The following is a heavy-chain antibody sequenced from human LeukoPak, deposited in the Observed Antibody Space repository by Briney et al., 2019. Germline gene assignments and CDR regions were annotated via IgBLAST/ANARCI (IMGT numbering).Heavy chain of an antibody. J-gene: IGHJ4*02. CDR1: GGIFSSYA. Sequence: ASVKVSCKASGGIFSSYALSWVRQAPGQGLEWMGRMIPILGIANYAQKFQGRVTITADKSTSTAYMELSSLRSEDTTVYYCARDMITFGGVTRADYWGQGTLVTVSS. CDR2: MIPILGIA. V-gene: IGHV1-69*04. CDR3: ARDMITFGGVTRADY. D-gene: IGHD3-16*01.